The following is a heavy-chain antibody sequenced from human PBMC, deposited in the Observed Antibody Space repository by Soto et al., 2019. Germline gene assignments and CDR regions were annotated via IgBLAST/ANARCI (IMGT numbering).Heavy chain of an antibody. CDR1: GFDLSNYG. CDR3: ARDQRVGSCSGGSCHYYYGMDV. D-gene: IGHD2-15*01. Sequence: QVQLVESGGGAVQPGRSLGLSCVASGFDLSNYGLHWVRQAPGKGLEWLAVISYDGRNQYYADSVKGRFTISRDNSRNTLYVQMDSLRAEDTAVYYCARDQRVGSCSGGSCHYYYGMDVWGQGTTVTVSS. CDR2: ISYDGRNQ. V-gene: IGHV3-30*03. J-gene: IGHJ6*02.